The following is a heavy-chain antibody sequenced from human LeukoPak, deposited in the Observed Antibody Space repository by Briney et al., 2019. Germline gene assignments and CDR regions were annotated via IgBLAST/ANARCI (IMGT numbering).Heavy chain of an antibody. V-gene: IGHV3-23*01. CDR3: AKDGSWGDYYFYFYMDV. CDR1: GSGFTFGNLG. J-gene: IGHJ6*03. D-gene: IGHD3-16*01. Sequence: GGSLRLSCEASGSGFTFGNLGMSWVRQAPGKGLEWLSGISGSGYYTYYADSVKGRFTISRDNSKNTLYIEMNSLKAEDTAVYYCAKDGSWGDYYFYFYMDVWGKGTTVTVSS. CDR2: ISGSGYYT.